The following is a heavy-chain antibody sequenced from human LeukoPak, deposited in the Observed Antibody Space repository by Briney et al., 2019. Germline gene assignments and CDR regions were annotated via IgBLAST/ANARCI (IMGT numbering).Heavy chain of an antibody. CDR3: ARDYTGYNWFDP. J-gene: IGHJ5*02. CDR1: GDFISGNY. Sequence: PSETLSLIRTVSGDFISGNYWNWIRQPAAKALEWIGRIHSSATTNYNPSLKSRITMSIEKSQNQFSLKLSSVTAADTAVYYCARDYTGYNWFDPWGQGNLVTVSS. V-gene: IGHV4-4*07. CDR2: IHSSATT. D-gene: IGHD2-2*03.